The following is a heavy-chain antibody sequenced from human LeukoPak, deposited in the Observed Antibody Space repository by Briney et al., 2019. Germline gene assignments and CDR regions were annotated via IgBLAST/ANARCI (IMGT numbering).Heavy chain of an antibody. CDR1: GFTVSSNY. Sequence: GGSLRLSCAASGFTVSSNYMSWVRQAPGKGLEWVSVIYSGGSTYYADSVKGRFTISRDNSKNTLYLQMNSLRAEDTAVYYCASTVVTAMSGYYFDYWGQGTLVTVSS. CDR3: ASTVVTAMSGYYFDY. V-gene: IGHV3-66*01. J-gene: IGHJ4*02. D-gene: IGHD2-21*02. CDR2: IYSGGST.